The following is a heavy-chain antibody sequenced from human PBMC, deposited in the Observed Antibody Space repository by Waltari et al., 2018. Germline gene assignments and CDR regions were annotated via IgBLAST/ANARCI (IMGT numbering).Heavy chain of an antibody. CDR1: GFIFSSYW. Sequence: EVQLVESGGGLVQPGGSLRLSCVASGFIFSSYWMDWVRQAPGKGLVWVSRINYDVSSTTYADSVKGRCTISRDNAKNTLYLHMSSLRAEDMAVYYCIRENIAAAGLESWGQGTLVTVSS. D-gene: IGHD6-13*01. J-gene: IGHJ4*02. V-gene: IGHV3-74*01. CDR2: INYDVSST. CDR3: IRENIAAAGLES.